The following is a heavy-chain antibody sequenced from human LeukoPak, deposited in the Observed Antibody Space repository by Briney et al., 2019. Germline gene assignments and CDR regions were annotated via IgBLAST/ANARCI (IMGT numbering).Heavy chain of an antibody. D-gene: IGHD6-13*01. V-gene: IGHV4-34*01. CDR2: INQSGST. J-gene: IGHJ6*03. CDR1: GFTFLTYS. CDR3: ARMMLGSSSWYWVDMDV. Sequence: GSLRLSCAASGFTFLTYSMNWVRQPPGKGLEWIGEINQSGSTNYNPSLKSRVTISLDTSKNQFSLKVTSVTAADTAVYYCARMMLGSSSWYWVDMDVWGNGTTVTISS.